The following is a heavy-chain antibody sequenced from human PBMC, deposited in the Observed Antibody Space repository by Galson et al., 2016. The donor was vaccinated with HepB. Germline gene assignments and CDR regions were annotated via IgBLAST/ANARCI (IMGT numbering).Heavy chain of an antibody. Sequence: SETLSLTCTVSGASIRNNYWNWIRQSPGKGLEWIGYAYYSWRTIYNPSLKSRVTLQGATSKNQFSLKLSSVPATDWAVYYCARLEGADGLASLETATRRPRNATLDIWGRGTMVTVSS. V-gene: IGHV4-59*12. CDR1: GASIRNNY. CDR2: AYYSWRT. J-gene: IGHJ3*02. CDR3: ARLEGADGLASLETATRRPRNATLDI. D-gene: IGHD5-24*01.